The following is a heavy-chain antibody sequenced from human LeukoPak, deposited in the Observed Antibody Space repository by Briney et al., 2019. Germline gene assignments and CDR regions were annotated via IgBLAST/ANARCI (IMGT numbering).Heavy chain of an antibody. D-gene: IGHD5-18*01. CDR1: GITFSNAW. J-gene: IGHJ4*02. Sequence: GALLRLCCAASGITFSNAWMCWVRPAPGKGLEWVVSIKNNNDGGTTDYAATVKGRFTISRDDSKNTLYLQMNSLKTEDTAVYYCTTGGRGYSFLDYWGQGTLVTVSS. CDR3: TTGGRGYSFLDY. V-gene: IGHV3-15*01. CDR2: IKNNNDGGTT.